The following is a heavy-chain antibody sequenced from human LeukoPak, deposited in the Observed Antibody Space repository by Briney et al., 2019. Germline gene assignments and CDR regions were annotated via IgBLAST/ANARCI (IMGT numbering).Heavy chain of an antibody. J-gene: IGHJ4*02. CDR1: GYTFTGYY. Sequence: ASVKVSCRPSGYTFTGYYIQWVRQAPGQGLEWMGWINPNSGGTNYAQKFQGRVTMTRDTSISTAYMELSRLRSDDTAVYYCARAIAVRREDYWGQGTLVTVSS. D-gene: IGHD6-6*01. CDR3: ARAIAVRREDY. V-gene: IGHV1-2*02. CDR2: INPNSGGT.